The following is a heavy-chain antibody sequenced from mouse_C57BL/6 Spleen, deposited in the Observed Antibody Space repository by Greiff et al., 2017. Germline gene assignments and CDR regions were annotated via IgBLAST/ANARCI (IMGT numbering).Heavy chain of an antibody. CDR2: ISYDGSN. D-gene: IGHD1-1*01. V-gene: IGHV3-6*01. CDR1: GYSITSGYY. J-gene: IGHJ4*01. CDR3: ARGVTTVVGSMDY. Sequence: EVKLQESGPGLVKPSQSLSLTCSVTGYSITSGYYWNWIRQFPGNKLEWMGYISYDGSNNYKPSLKNRITITRDTSKNLFFLKLNAVTTEDTATYYCARGVTTVVGSMDYWGQGTSGTVSS.